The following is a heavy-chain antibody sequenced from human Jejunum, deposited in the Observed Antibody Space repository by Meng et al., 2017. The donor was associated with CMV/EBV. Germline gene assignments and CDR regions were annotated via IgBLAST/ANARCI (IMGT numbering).Heavy chain of an antibody. V-gene: IGHV4-34*01. CDR2: IDHIRRI. Sequence: GGGGLLKRSDTLTLTCNLSGGFFSAYTWSWIRQAPGEGLEGIAEIDHIRRIYFTPSIKSRVSISRDTSRDQFSLRMNSVTAADTAVYYCATADEYAIKYWGQGTLVTVSS. CDR3: ATADEYAIKY. D-gene: IGHD5-12*01. CDR1: GGFFSAYT. J-gene: IGHJ4*02.